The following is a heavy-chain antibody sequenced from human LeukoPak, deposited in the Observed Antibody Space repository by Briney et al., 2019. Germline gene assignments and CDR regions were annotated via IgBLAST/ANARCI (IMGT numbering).Heavy chain of an antibody. Sequence: EASVKVSCKASGGTFSSYAISWVRQAPGQGLEWMGGIIPIFGTANYAQKFQGRVTITADKSTSTAYMELRSLRSDDTAVYYCARVYDGYGYFDYWGQGTLVTVSS. CDR1: GGTFSSYA. CDR2: IIPIFGTA. CDR3: ARVYDGYGYFDY. D-gene: IGHD5-24*01. J-gene: IGHJ4*02. V-gene: IGHV1-69*06.